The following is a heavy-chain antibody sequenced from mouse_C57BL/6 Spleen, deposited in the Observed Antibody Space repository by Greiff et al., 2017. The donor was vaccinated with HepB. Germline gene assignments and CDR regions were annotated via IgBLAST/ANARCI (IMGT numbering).Heavy chain of an antibody. CDR1: GFTFSNYW. V-gene: IGHV6-3*01. CDR2: IRLKSDNYAT. Sequence: EVKLVESGGGLVQPGGSMKLSCVASGFTFSNYWMNWVRQSPEKGLEWVAQIRLKSDNYATHYAESVKGRFTISRDDSKSSVYLQMNNLRAEDTGIYYCTGAPITTVVATPFAYWGQGTLVTVSA. D-gene: IGHD1-1*01. J-gene: IGHJ3*01. CDR3: TGAPITTVVATPFAY.